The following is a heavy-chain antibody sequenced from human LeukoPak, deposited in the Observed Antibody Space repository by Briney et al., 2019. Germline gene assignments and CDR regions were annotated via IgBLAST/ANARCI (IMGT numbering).Heavy chain of an antibody. CDR2: ISSSTRYK. D-gene: IGHD3/OR15-3a*01. Sequence: GGSLRLSCAASGFTFSSYTMNWVRQTPGKGLEWVSSISSSTRYKSYADSVKGRFTISRDNAKNSLSLQMNSLTAEDTAVYYCARDRGLYDMDVWGKGTTVTISS. J-gene: IGHJ6*03. CDR1: GFTFSSYT. CDR3: ARDRGLYDMDV. V-gene: IGHV3-21*01.